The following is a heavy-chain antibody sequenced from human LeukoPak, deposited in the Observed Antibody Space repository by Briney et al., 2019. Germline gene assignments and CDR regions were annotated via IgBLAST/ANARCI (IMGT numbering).Heavy chain of an antibody. D-gene: IGHD6-13*01. CDR3: ARERSLDSSSWYYYYYGMDV. CDR1: GFTFSSYE. CDR2: ISSSGSTI. V-gene: IGHV3-48*03. Sequence: PGGPLRLSCAASGFTFSSYEMNWVRQAPGKGLEWVSYISSSGSTIYYADSVKGRFTISRDHAKNSLYLQMNSLRAEDTAVYYCARERSLDSSSWYYYYYGMDVWGQGTTVTVSS. J-gene: IGHJ6*02.